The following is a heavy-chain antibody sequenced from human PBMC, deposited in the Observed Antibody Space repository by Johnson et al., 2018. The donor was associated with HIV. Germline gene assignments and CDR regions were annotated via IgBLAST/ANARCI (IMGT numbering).Heavy chain of an antibody. CDR2: LWNDGNNE. D-gene: IGHD3-3*01. V-gene: IGHV3-33*01. CDR3: ARGVPFGVVRLGYRAFDI. Sequence: QEQLVVSGGGVVQPGGSLRLSCEASSFTFSSYGIHWVRQAPGRGLEWVAVLWNDGNNEYYSDSVQGRFSISTDNSKNTLFLQMNSLRAGDKAVYYCARGVPFGVVRLGYRAFDIWGQGTMVTVSS. CDR1: SFTFSSYG. J-gene: IGHJ3*02.